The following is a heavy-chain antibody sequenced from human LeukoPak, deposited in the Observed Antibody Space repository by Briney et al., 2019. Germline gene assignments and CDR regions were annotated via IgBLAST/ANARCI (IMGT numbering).Heavy chain of an antibody. Sequence: GGSLRLSCAASGFTFSSYAMSWVRQAPGKGLEWVSAISGSGGSTYYADSVKGRFTISRDNSKNTLYLQMNSLRAEDTAVYYCAKDLSKIFGVVIAGAFDIWGQGTMVTVSS. CDR3: AKDLSKIFGVVIAGAFDI. CDR2: ISGSGGST. D-gene: IGHD3-3*01. CDR1: GFTFSSYA. J-gene: IGHJ3*02. V-gene: IGHV3-23*01.